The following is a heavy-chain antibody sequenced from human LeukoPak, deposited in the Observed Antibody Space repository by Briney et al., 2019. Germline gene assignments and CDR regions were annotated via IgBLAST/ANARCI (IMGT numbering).Heavy chain of an antibody. CDR3: ARDLSYYDSSGDGH. Sequence: PGGSLRLSCAASGFTFSTNYMSWVRQAPGKGLEWGSVIYSGGSPYYADSVKGRFTISRDNSKNTLYLQMNSLRAEDTAVYYCARDLSYYDSSGDGHWGQGALVTVSS. J-gene: IGHJ4*02. D-gene: IGHD3-22*01. CDR2: IYSGGSP. CDR1: GFTFSTNY. V-gene: IGHV3-53*01.